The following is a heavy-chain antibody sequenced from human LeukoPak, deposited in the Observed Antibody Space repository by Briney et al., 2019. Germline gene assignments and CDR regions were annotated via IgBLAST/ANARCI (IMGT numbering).Heavy chain of an antibody. J-gene: IGHJ4*02. CDR1: GGSISSSSYY. Sequence: SETLSLTCTVSGGSISSSSYYWGWIRQPPGKGLEWIGSIYYSGSTYYNPSLKSRVTISVDTSKNQFSLKLSSVTAADTAVYYCARSDYYDSSGYYYGTPYFDYWGQGTLVTVSS. D-gene: IGHD3-22*01. CDR2: IYYSGST. V-gene: IGHV4-39*01. CDR3: ARSDYYDSSGYYYGTPYFDY.